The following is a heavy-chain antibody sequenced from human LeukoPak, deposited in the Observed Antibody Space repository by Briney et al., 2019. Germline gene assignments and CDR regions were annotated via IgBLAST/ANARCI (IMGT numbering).Heavy chain of an antibody. CDR1: GGSISSYY. V-gene: IGHV4-59*01. CDR3: ARDVGSSGYNAFDI. Sequence: SETLSLTCTVSGGSISSYYWSWIRQPPGKGLEWIGYVFYSGSTNYNPSLKSRDTISVDTSKNQFSLKLSSVTAADTAVYYCARDVGSSGYNAFDIWGQGTVVTVSS. CDR2: VFYSGST. D-gene: IGHD3-22*01. J-gene: IGHJ3*02.